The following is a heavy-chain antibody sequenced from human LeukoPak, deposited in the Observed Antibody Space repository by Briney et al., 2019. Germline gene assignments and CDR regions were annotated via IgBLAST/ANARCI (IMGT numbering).Heavy chain of an antibody. CDR2: ISSSSSTI. CDR1: GFTFSSYS. Sequence: PGGSLRLSCAASGFTFSSYSMNWVRQAPGKGLEWVSYISSSSSTIYYADSVKGRFTISRDNSKNTLYLQTNSLRAEDTAVYYCAKGGGRGGATTMDYWGQGTLVTVSS. V-gene: IGHV3-48*01. CDR3: AKGGGRGGATTMDY. J-gene: IGHJ4*02. D-gene: IGHD1-26*01.